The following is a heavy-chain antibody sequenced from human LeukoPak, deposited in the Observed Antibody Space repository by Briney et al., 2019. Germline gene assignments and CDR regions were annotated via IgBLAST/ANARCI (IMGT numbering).Heavy chain of an antibody. CDR2: IYPGDSDT. CDR1: GYSFTSYW. V-gene: IGHV5-51*01. CDR3: ARLTAEDGTTGTTRVWRALDI. D-gene: IGHD1-1*01. J-gene: IGHJ3*02. Sequence: GESLKISCKGSGYSFTSYWIGWVRQMPGKGLEWMGIIYPGDSDTRYSPSFQGQVTISADKSISTAYLQWSSLKASDTAMYYCARLTAEDGTTGTTRVWRALDIWGQGTMVTVSS.